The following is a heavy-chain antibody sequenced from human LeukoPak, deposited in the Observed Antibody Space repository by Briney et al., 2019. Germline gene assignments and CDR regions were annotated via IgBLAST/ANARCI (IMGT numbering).Heavy chain of an antibody. CDR1: GGSISSSSYY. J-gene: IGHJ4*02. Sequence: SETLSLTCTVSGGSISSSSYYWGWIRQPPGKGLEWIGSIYYSGSTYYNPSLKSRVTISVDTSKNQFSLKLSSVTAADTAVYYCARGVVVPAAMDYFDYWGQGTLVTVSS. CDR3: ARGVVVPAAMDYFDY. D-gene: IGHD2-2*01. V-gene: IGHV4-39*07. CDR2: IYYSGST.